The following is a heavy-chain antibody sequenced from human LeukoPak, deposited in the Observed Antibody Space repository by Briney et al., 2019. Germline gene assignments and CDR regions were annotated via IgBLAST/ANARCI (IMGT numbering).Heavy chain of an antibody. CDR3: ARLDYGFYFDY. Sequence: SETLSLTCTVSGGSISSSTFHWGWIRQPPGKGLEWIGSIYYSGSTYCNPSLKSRVTISVDTSKNQFSLKLSSVTAADAAVYYCARLDYGFYFDYWGQGTLVTVSS. D-gene: IGHD4-17*01. V-gene: IGHV4-39*07. CDR2: IYYSGST. CDR1: GGSISSSTFH. J-gene: IGHJ4*02.